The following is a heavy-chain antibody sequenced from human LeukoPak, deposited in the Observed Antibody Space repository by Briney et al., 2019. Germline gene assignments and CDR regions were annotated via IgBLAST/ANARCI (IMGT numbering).Heavy chain of an antibody. J-gene: IGHJ3*02. CDR3: ARLRPDFWSGYPTEGAFDI. CDR1: GFTFSSYA. Sequence: TGGSLRLSCAASGFTFSSYAMSWVRQAPGKGLEWVSAISGSGGSTYYADSVKGRFTISRDNSKNTLYLQMNSLRAEDTAVYYCARLRPDFWSGYPTEGAFDIWGQGTMVTVSS. V-gene: IGHV3-23*01. CDR2: ISGSGGST. D-gene: IGHD3-3*01.